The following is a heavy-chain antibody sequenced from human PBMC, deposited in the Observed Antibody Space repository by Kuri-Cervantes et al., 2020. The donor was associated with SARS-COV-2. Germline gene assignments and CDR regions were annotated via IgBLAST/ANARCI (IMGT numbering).Heavy chain of an antibody. Sequence: GGSLRLSCEASGFIFSDYAIDWVRQALGKGLEWVAVIWYDGENEYYAGSVKGRFTISRDNSKNTVSLHMNSLRAEDTAMYYCARGAANYYYMDVWGKGTTVTVSS. J-gene: IGHJ6*03. CDR2: IWYDGENE. V-gene: IGHV3-33*08. CDR3: ARGAANYYYMDV. D-gene: IGHD3-16*01. CDR1: GFIFSDYA.